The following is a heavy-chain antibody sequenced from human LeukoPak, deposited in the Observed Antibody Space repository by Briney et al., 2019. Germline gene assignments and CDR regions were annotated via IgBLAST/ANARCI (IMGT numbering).Heavy chain of an antibody. CDR2: IGSDGGST. CDR1: GFTFSGYA. Sequence: GGSLRLSCAASGFTFSGYAVHWVRQAPGKGLEFVSAIGSDGGSTYYAKSVTGRFTISRDNSNNTVYLQMGSLRAEDTAVYYCARDFSSGYYTATCYYFYYMDVWGKGTTVTVSS. J-gene: IGHJ6*03. D-gene: IGHD3-22*01. V-gene: IGHV3-64*01. CDR3: ARDFSSGYYTATCYYFYYMDV.